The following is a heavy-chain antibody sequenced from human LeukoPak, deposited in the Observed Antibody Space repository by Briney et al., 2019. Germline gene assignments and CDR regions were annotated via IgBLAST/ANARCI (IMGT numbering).Heavy chain of an antibody. CDR3: AKEYTAAAGYDAFDI. J-gene: IGHJ3*02. Sequence: GGSLRLSCAASGFTFSSYAMSWVRQAPGKGLEWVAFIRYDGSNKYYADSVKGRFTISRDNSKNTLYLQMNSLRAEDTAVYYCAKEYTAAAGYDAFDIWGQGTMVTVSS. V-gene: IGHV3-30*02. D-gene: IGHD6-13*01. CDR1: GFTFSSYA. CDR2: IRYDGSNK.